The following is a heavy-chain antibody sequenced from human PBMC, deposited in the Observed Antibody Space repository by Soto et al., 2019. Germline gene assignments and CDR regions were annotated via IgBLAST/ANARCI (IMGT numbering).Heavy chain of an antibody. J-gene: IGHJ6*02. V-gene: IGHV3-48*02. Sequence: PGGSLRLSCAASGFTFSSYAMTWVRQAPGKGLEWVSYISSSSSSIDYADSVQGRFSISRDNAKSSLYLQMNSLRDEDTAVYYCARRYSSTSRTMDVWGQGTTVTVSS. CDR1: GFTFSSYA. D-gene: IGHD6-13*01. CDR3: ARRYSSTSRTMDV. CDR2: ISSSSSSI.